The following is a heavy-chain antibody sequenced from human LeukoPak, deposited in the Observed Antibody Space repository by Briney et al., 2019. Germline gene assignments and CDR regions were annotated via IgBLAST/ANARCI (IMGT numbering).Heavy chain of an antibody. Sequence: GGSLRLSCAASGFTFSSYWMSWVRQAPGKGLEWVANIRQDGSEKYYVDSVKGRFTISRDNAKNSLYLQMNSLRAEDTAVYYCARGFGTVVTPIDYWGQGTLVTVSS. CDR2: IRQDGSEK. V-gene: IGHV3-7*02. CDR3: ARGFGTVVTPIDY. CDR1: GFTFSSYW. J-gene: IGHJ4*02. D-gene: IGHD4-23*01.